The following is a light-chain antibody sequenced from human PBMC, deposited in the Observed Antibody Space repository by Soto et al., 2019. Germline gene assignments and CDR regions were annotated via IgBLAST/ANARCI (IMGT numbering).Light chain of an antibody. V-gene: IGKV3-20*01. J-gene: IGKJ1*01. Sequence: EIVLTQSPGTLSLSPGERATLSCRASQSVSSNYFAWYQQKPGQAPRLLIYGVSSRPTGIPDRFSGSGSGTDFTLTISRLEPEDFAVYYCEQYGSSPRTLGQGTKVDSK. CDR2: GVS. CDR3: EQYGSSPRT. CDR1: QSVSSNY.